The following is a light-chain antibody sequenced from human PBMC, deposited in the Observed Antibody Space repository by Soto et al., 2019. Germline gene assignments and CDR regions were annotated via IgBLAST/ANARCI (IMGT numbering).Light chain of an antibody. CDR3: QQYGTLPIT. V-gene: IGKV3-20*01. CDR2: IAS. CDR1: QSVGSNY. J-gene: IGKJ5*01. Sequence: EIVLTQSPGTLSLSPGERATLSCRASQSVGSNYLAWFQQKPGQAPRLLIYIASTRATGIPDRFSGSGSGTDFTLTISRLEPEDFAVYYCQQYGTLPITFGQGTRLEIK.